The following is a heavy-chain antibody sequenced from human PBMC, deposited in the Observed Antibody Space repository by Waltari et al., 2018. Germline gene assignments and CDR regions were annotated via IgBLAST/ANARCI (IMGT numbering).Heavy chain of an antibody. CDR1: GYSISSGYY. CDR2: IYHSGST. V-gene: IGHV4-38-2*01. D-gene: IGHD6-13*01. Sequence: QVQLQESGPGLVKPSETLSLTCAVSGYSISSGYYWGWIRQPLGKGLEWIGNIYHSGSTHYNPSLKSRVTISVDTSKNQFSLKLSSVTAADTAVYYCARRAAITAAGPTYYMDVWGKGTTV. J-gene: IGHJ6*03. CDR3: ARRAAITAAGPTYYMDV.